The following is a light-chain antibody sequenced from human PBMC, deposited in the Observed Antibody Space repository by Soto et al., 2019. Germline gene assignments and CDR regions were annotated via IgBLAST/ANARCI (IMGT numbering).Light chain of an antibody. CDR1: QSINSR. CDR2: AAS. CDR3: QQSYSRVT. J-gene: IGKJ1*01. V-gene: IGKV1-39*01. Sequence: DIQMTQSPSSLSASVGDTVTITCRASQSINSRFSWYQQKAEQAPKLLIYAASRLQSGVPSRFSGSGSGTDFTLTISSLQPEDFATYFCQQSYSRVTFGQGTKVDIK.